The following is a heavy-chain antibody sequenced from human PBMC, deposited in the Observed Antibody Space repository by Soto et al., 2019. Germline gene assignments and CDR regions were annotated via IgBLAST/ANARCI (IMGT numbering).Heavy chain of an antibody. CDR3: ERQATGWYPDY. D-gene: IGHD6-19*01. CDR2: LYDSGST. CDR1: GGSIRSGGFY. J-gene: IGHJ4*02. V-gene: IGHV4-31*03. Sequence: LPKSGAGLLKPSQTMFLPSTVSGGSIRSGGFYSSWVRQPPGKALEWVGYLYDSGSTYYNPTLKSRVTISRNTAKTQCSLKRTSVTAADTAVYYCERQATGWYPDYRGQRTLVTVSS.